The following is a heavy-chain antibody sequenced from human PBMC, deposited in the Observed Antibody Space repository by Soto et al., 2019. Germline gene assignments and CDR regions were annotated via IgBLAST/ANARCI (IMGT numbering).Heavy chain of an antibody. CDR3: ARYRVRGYYHAGRDG. CDR2: IIPIFGTA. J-gene: IGHJ6*01. D-gene: IGHD3-16*02. V-gene: IGHV1-69*12. Sequence: QVQLVQSGAEVKKPGSSVKVSCKASGGTFSSYAISWVRQAPGQGLEWMGGIIPIFGTANDAQKFQGRVTIXXDXWXXKANTEPRGMISENTAVYYCARYRVRGYYHAGRDGWGQGATVTVST. CDR1: GGTFSSYA.